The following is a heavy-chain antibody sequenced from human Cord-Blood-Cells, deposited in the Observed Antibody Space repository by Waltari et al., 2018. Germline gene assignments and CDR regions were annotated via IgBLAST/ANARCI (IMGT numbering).Heavy chain of an antibody. CDR2: MNPNSGNT. CDR3: ARGPLYDFWGYYYYYYGMDV. Sequence: QAQLLQSGAEVKKPGASVKGSCRAAGDTLTRYDINWLRPATAQGLEGMGGMNPNSGNTGYAQKFQGRVTMTTNTSIRTADMGLSSLRSEDTAVYYCARGPLYDFWGYYYYYYGMDVWGQGTTVTVSS. J-gene: IGHJ6*02. D-gene: IGHD3-3*01. V-gene: IGHV1-8*01. CDR1: GDTLTRYD.